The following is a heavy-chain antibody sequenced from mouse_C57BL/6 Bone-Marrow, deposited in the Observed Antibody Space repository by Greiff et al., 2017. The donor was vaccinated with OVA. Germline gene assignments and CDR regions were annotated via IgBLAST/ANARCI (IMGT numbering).Heavy chain of an antibody. V-gene: IGHV1-55*01. CDR1: GYTFTSYW. J-gene: IGHJ2*01. D-gene: IGHD1-1*01. CDR3: ARSIYYYGSSYFDY. CDR2: IYPGSGST. Sequence: QVQLQQPGAELVKPGASVKMSCKASGYTFTSYWITWVKQRPGQGLEWIGDIYPGSGSTNYNEKFKSMATLTVDTSSSTAYMQLSSLTSEDSAVYYCARSIYYYGSSYFDYWGQGTTLTVSS.